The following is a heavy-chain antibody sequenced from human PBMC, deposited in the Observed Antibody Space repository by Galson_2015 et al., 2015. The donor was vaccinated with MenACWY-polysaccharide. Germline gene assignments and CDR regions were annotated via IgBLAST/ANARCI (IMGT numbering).Heavy chain of an antibody. CDR1: GFSFSTYW. D-gene: IGHD1-26*01. V-gene: IGHV3-74*01. CDR2: INADGSAT. Sequence: SLRLSCAASGFSFSTYWMHWVRHAPGKGLVWVSRINADGSATDYADSVRGRFTISRDNAKNTLYLEMNSLRAEDTAVYYCARVLKGLVGATPDYWGQGTLVTVSS. J-gene: IGHJ4*02. CDR3: ARVLKGLVGATPDY.